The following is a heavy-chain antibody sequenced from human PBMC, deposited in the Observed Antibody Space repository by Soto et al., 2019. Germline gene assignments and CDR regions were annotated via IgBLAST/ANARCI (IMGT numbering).Heavy chain of an antibody. CDR2: IYPGDSDT. Sequence: GESLKISCKGSGYSFTSYWTGWVRQMPGKGLEWMGIIYPGDSDTRYSPSFQGQVTISADKSISTAYLQWSSLKASDTAMYYCARHRDGSGSSSYGMDVWGQGTTVTVSS. D-gene: IGHD3-10*01. CDR3: ARHRDGSGSSSYGMDV. J-gene: IGHJ6*02. V-gene: IGHV5-51*01. CDR1: GYSFTSYW.